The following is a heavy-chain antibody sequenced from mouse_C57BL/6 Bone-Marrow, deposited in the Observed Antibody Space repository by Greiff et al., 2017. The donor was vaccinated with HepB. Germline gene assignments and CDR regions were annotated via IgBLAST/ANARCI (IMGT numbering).Heavy chain of an antibody. CDR2: IRSKSNNYAT. J-gene: IGHJ2*01. D-gene: IGHD4-1*01. CDR1: GFSFNTYA. CDR3: VRHRGLGRGRYYFDY. Sequence: EVKLVESGGGLVQPKGSLKLSCAASGFSFNTYAMNWVRQAPGKGLEWVARIRSKSNNYATYYADSVKDRFTISRDDSESMLYLQMNNLKTEDTAMYYCVRHRGLGRGRYYFDYWGQGTTLTVSS. V-gene: IGHV10-1*01.